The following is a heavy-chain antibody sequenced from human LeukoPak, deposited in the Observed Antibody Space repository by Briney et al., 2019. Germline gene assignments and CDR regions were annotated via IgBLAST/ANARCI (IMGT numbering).Heavy chain of an antibody. D-gene: IGHD3-10*01. Sequence: VASVKVSCKASGGTFSIYAISWVRQAPGQGLEWMGGIIPIFGTANYAQKFQGRVTMTEDTSTDTAYMELSSLRSEDTAVYYCATVTMVRGVIMTWPFDYWGQGTLVTVSS. V-gene: IGHV1-69*06. CDR3: ATVTMVRGVIMTWPFDY. CDR1: GGTFSIYA. CDR2: IIPIFGTA. J-gene: IGHJ4*02.